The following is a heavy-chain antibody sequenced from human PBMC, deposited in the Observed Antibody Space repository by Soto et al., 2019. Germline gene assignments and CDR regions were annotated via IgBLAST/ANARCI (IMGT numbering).Heavy chain of an antibody. CDR3: ARKLIAASGAFDY. D-gene: IGHD6-6*01. CDR2: INPNSGVT. V-gene: IGHV1-2*02. J-gene: IGHJ4*02. CDR1: GYRFYGYF. Sequence: APVQVSCKACGYRFYGYFLHLLRQVRGQGREWMGWINPNSGVTSFAQNFQGRVTMTRDTSIRTAYMELSWLRSDDTAIYYCARKLIAASGAFDYWGQGTPVTVSS.